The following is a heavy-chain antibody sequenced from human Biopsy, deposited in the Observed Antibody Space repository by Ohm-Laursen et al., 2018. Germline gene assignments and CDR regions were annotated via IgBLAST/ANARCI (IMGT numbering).Heavy chain of an antibody. J-gene: IGHJ5*01. CDR1: GFTFSNYA. CDR3: ATELLPPGVGGPWLES. V-gene: IGHV3-33*01. D-gene: IGHD3-10*01. Sequence: SLRLSCTASGFTFSNYAMHWVRQSPGKGLEWVAATWYDGIDKYYADSVKGRFTISRDNSKNTLFLRMNSLRVEATAVHYCATELLPPGVGGPWLESWGQGISVTVSS. CDR2: TWYDGIDK.